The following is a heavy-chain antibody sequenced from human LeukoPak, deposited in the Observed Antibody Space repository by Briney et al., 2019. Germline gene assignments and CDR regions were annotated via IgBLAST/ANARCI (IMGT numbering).Heavy chain of an antibody. V-gene: IGHV1-69*04. Sequence: SVKVSCKASGGTFSSYAISWVRQAPGQGLEWMGRIIPILGIANYAQKFQGRVTITADKSTSTAYIELSSLRSEDTAVYYCARFLGLYYYYGMDVWGQGTTVTVSS. D-gene: IGHD1-26*01. CDR3: ARFLGLYYYYGMDV. CDR2: IIPILGIA. J-gene: IGHJ6*02. CDR1: GGTFSSYA.